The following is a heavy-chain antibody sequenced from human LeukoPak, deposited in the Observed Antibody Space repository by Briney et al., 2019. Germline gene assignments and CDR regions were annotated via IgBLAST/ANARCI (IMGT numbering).Heavy chain of an antibody. Sequence: GESLQIPCQGSGYSFTSYLIGWVRQMPGKGLEWMGIIYPGDSDTRYSPSFQGQVTISADKSITTAYLQWSSLQDSDSTRYYGARHDYYDSSGYPYYFDYWGQGTLVTVSS. CDR1: GYSFTSYL. J-gene: IGHJ4*02. CDR3: ARHDYYDSSGYPYYFDY. CDR2: IYPGDSDT. V-gene: IGHV5-51*01. D-gene: IGHD3-22*01.